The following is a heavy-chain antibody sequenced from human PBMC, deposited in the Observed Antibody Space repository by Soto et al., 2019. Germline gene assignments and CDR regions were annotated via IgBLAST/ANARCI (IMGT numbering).Heavy chain of an antibody. V-gene: IGHV3-74*01. D-gene: IGHD3-16*01. CDR1: GFTFNNYW. Sequence: EVQLVESGGGLVQPGGSLRLSCAASGFTFNNYWMHWVRQAPGKGLLWVSRINPDGSRTTYADSVKGRFTISRDNAKNMLNLQMNSQRADDTAVYNCARVKLGSYDWFDPWGQGTLVTVSS. CDR2: INPDGSRT. J-gene: IGHJ5*02. CDR3: ARVKLGSYDWFDP.